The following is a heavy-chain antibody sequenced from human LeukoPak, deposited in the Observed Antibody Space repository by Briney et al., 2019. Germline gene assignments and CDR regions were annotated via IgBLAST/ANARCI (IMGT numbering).Heavy chain of an antibody. CDR2: ISSSGSTI. CDR1: GFTFSDYY. CDR3: AKVLLFRWLGPFDY. Sequence: NPGGSLRLSCAASGFTFSDYYMSRIRQAPGKGLEWVSYISSSGSTIYYADSVKGRFTISRDNAKNSLYLQMNSLRAEDTAVYYCAKVLLFRWLGPFDYWGQGTLVTVSS. D-gene: IGHD6-19*01. J-gene: IGHJ4*02. V-gene: IGHV3-11*01.